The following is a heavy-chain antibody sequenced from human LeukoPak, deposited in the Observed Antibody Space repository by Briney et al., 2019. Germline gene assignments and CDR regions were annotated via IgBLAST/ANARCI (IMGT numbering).Heavy chain of an antibody. CDR2: IYTSGST. J-gene: IGHJ1*01. CDR1: GGSISSGSYY. D-gene: IGHD2/OR15-2a*01. CDR3: TRGDNN. V-gene: IGHV4-61*02. Sequence: SQTLSLTCTVSGGSISSGSYYWSWIRQPAGKGLEWIGRIYTSGSTNYNPSLKSRVTISVDTSKNQFSLKLSSVTAADTAVDYCTRGDNNWGQGTLVTVSS.